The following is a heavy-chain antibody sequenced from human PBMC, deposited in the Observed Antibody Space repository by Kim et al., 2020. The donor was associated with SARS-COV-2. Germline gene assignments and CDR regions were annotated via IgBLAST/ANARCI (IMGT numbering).Heavy chain of an antibody. D-gene: IGHD4-17*01. J-gene: IGHJ4*02. CDR1: GGSISSSSYY. CDR3: ARLNGDYERLYY. V-gene: IGHV4-39*01. CDR2: IYYSGST. Sequence: SETLSLTCTVSGGSISSSSYYWGWIRQPPGKGLEWIGSIYYSGSTYYNPSLKSRVTISVDTSKNQFSLKLSSVTAADTAVYYCARLNGDYERLYYWGQGTLVTVSS.